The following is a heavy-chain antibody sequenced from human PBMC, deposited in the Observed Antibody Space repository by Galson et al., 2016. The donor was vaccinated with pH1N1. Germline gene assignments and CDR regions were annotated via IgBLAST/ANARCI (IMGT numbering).Heavy chain of an antibody. CDR2: IYPNDGTT. J-gene: IGHJ4*02. V-gene: IGHV1-46*01. CDR3: TRRYYFDY. CDR1: GYSVTRYY. Sequence: SVKVSCKASGYSVTRYYMHWVRQAPGQGLEWMGIIYPNDGTTTYSQKFQGRLSLTRDMSTNSVYMELTTLRPDDSAIYFCTRRYYFDYWGQGTLVTVSS.